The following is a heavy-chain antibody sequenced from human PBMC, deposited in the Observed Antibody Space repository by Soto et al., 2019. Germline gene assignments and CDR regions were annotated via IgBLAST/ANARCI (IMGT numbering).Heavy chain of an antibody. Sequence: QVQLVQSGTEVKKPGSSVAVSCQASAGTFNNHSLSWVRQAPGQGLECMGRSIPILGRADYSQKFQGRLTLTVDKSKSTADMELSSLTSEDTAVYYCVIDLGYFDFWGQGTLVTVSS. CDR1: AGTFNNHS. J-gene: IGHJ4*02. CDR3: VIDLGYFDF. CDR2: SIPILGRA. D-gene: IGHD2-15*01. V-gene: IGHV1-69*02.